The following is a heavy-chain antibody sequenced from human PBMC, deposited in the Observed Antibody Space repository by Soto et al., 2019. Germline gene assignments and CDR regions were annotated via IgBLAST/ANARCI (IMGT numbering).Heavy chain of an antibody. J-gene: IGHJ5*02. CDR3: ARWNYYYGSESVLTP. V-gene: IGHV1-46*03. Sequence: GASVKVSCKASGYTFTSYYMHWVRQAPGQGLEWMGIINPSGGRTSYAQKFQGRVTMTKDTSTSTVYMELSSLRSEDTAVYYCARWNYYYGSESVLTPWGQGTLVTVSS. D-gene: IGHD3-10*01. CDR1: GYTFTSYY. CDR2: INPSGGRT.